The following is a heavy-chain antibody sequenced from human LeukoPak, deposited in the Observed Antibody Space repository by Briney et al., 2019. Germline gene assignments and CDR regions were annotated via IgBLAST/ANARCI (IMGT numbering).Heavy chain of an antibody. V-gene: IGHV3-23*01. CDR1: GFTFSSYA. CDR2: ISATGGGT. Sequence: GGSLRLSCAASGFTFSSYAMSWVRQAPGKGLEWVSTISATGGGTVYADSAKGRFTISRDNSENMLLLQMNSLRADDTAVYYCAKDWATLPSRLSPFDYWGQGILVTVSS. J-gene: IGHJ4*02. CDR3: AKDWATLPSRLSPFDY. D-gene: IGHD6-6*01.